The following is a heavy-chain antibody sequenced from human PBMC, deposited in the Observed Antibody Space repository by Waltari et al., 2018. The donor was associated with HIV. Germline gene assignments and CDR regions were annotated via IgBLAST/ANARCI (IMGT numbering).Heavy chain of an antibody. J-gene: IGHJ6*02. Sequence: QVQLQQWGAGLLKPSETLSLTCAVYGGSFSGYYWSWIRQPTGKGVAWSGEINHSGSTNYNPSLKSRVTISVDTSKNQFSLKLSSVTAADTAVYYCARRSCSSTSCYARARGGMDVWGQGTTVTVSS. CDR2: INHSGST. D-gene: IGHD2-2*01. V-gene: IGHV4-34*01. CDR1: GGSFSGYY. CDR3: ARRSCSSTSCYARARGGMDV.